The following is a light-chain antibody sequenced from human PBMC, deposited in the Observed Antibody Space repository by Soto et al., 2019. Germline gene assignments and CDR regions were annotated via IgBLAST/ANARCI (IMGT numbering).Light chain of an antibody. CDR3: QQYNNWPPLT. V-gene: IGKV3-15*01. CDR2: GAS. J-gene: IGKJ4*01. CDR1: QSVSSN. Sequence: EIVMTQSPATLSVSPGERATLSCRASQSVSSNLAWYQQKPGQAPRLLIYGASTRATGIPARFSGSGSGTEFTLTFSSLQSEDFAVYYCQQYNNWPPLTFGGGTEVEIK.